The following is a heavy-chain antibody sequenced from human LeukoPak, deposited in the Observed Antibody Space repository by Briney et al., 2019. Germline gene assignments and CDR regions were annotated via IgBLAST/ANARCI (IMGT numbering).Heavy chain of an antibody. Sequence: SETLSLTCTVTGYSISSGYYWAWIRQPPGKGLEWIGSIYYSGSTYYNPSLKSRVTISVDTSKNQFSLKLSSVTAADTAVYYCARRHYYDISYFDYWGQGTLVTVSS. J-gene: IGHJ4*02. V-gene: IGHV4-38-2*02. D-gene: IGHD3-22*01. CDR3: ARRHYYDISYFDY. CDR2: IYYSGST. CDR1: GYSISSGYY.